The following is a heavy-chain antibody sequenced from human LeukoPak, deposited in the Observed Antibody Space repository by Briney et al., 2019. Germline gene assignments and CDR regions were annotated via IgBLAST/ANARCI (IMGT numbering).Heavy chain of an antibody. CDR2: IIPIFGTA. CDR3: ARGGDGYNPRYYYYYGMDV. V-gene: IGHV1-69*13. Sequence: ASVKVSCKASGGTFISYAISWVRQAPGQGLEWMGGIIPIFGTANYAQKFQGRVTITADESTSTAYMELSSLRSEDTAVYYCARGGDGYNPRYYYYYGMDVWGQGTTVTVSS. CDR1: GGTFISYA. D-gene: IGHD5-24*01. J-gene: IGHJ6*02.